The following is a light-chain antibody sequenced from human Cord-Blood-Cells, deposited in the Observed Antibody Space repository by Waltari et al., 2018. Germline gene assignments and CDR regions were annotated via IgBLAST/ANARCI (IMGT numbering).Light chain of an antibody. J-gene: IGKJ4*01. V-gene: IGKV1-39*01. CDR1: QRVRSY. CDR3: LQSYITLT. Sequence: QMTQYPSSLSASVGDRVTITCRASQRVRSYLNWYQQKPGKARKLLIYAASSLQSGVPARFRVSGSQTDLTLSISSVQPEDCATYYRLQSYITLTLGGGTKVEI. CDR2: AAS.